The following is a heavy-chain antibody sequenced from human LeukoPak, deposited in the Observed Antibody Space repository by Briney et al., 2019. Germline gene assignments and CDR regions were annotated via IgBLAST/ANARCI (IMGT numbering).Heavy chain of an antibody. Sequence: GSLRLSCAASGFTFSSYWMSWVRQAPGKGLEWVANIKQDGSEKYYVDSVKGRFTISRDNAKNSLYLQMNSLRAEDTAVYYCARDPADGYNSAFGIWGQGTMVTVSS. CDR2: IKQDGSEK. CDR3: ARDPADGYNSAFGI. J-gene: IGHJ3*02. CDR1: GFTFSSYW. V-gene: IGHV3-7*03. D-gene: IGHD5-24*01.